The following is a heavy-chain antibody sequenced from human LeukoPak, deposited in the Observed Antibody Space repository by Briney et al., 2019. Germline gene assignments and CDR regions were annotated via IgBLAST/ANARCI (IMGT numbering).Heavy chain of an antibody. CDR1: GCTVSTNS. Sequence: GGALRLSCTVSGCTVSTNSMSWVRQAPGKGLAWVSFIYSNNTHYSDSGKGRFTISRDNSKNTLYLQMNSLRAEDTAVYYCAKGRYYIDSWGQGTLVTVSS. J-gene: IGHJ4*02. D-gene: IGHD2-8*01. V-gene: IGHV3-53*01. CDR2: IYSNNT. CDR3: AKGRYYIDS.